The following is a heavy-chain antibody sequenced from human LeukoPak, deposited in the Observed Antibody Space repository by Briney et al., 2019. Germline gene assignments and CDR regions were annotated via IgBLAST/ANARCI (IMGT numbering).Heavy chain of an antibody. V-gene: IGHV4-61*08. CDR1: GDSVSSGGYH. CDR2: IYYGGST. D-gene: IGHD6-13*01. J-gene: IGHJ4*02. CDR3: VSIAAANDY. Sequence: SETLSLTCTVSGDSVSSGGYHWSWVRQPPGRGLEWIGYIYYGGSTNYNPSLKSRVTISVDTSKNQFSLKLSSVTAADTAVYYCVSIAAANDYWGQGTLVTVSS.